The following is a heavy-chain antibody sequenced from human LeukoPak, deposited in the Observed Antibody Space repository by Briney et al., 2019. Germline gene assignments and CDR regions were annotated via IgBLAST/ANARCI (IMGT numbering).Heavy chain of an antibody. D-gene: IGHD3-22*01. CDR1: GYTFTSFD. V-gene: IGHV1-69*13. CDR2: IIPIFGTA. Sequence: ASVKVSCKASGYTFTSFDFNWVRQAPGQGLEWMGGIIPIFGTANYAQKFQGRVTITADESTSTAYMELSSLRSEDTAVYYCARGAYDSSGYYFGWFDPWGQGTLVTVSS. J-gene: IGHJ5*02. CDR3: ARGAYDSSGYYFGWFDP.